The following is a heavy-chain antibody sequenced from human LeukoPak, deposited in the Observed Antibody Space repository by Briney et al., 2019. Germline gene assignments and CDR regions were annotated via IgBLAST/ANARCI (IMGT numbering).Heavy chain of an antibody. CDR1: GGSFSSSA. CDR3: ARGGRYSYGFLGPYGMDV. D-gene: IGHD5-18*01. Sequence: SVKVSCKASGGSFSSSAISWVRQAPGQGLEWMGGIIPKLRTSNYAQKFRGRVTITADESTTTAYMELSSLRSEDTAVYYCARGGRYSYGFLGPYGMDVWGQGTTVTVSS. J-gene: IGHJ6*02. V-gene: IGHV1-69*01. CDR2: IIPKLRTS.